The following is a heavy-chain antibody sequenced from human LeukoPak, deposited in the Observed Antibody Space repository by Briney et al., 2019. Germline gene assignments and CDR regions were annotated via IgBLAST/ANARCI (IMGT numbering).Heavy chain of an antibody. CDR3: AKDRDYYDSSGYYWGSTGFDP. Sequence: PGGSLRLSCAGSGFTFSNYGMSWVRQAPGKGLEWVSAISGSGGSRYFADSVKGRFTISRDNSKNTLYLQMNSLRAEDTAVYYCAKDRDYYDSSGYYWGSTGFDPWGQGTLVTVSS. D-gene: IGHD3-22*01. V-gene: IGHV3-23*01. J-gene: IGHJ5*02. CDR2: ISGSGGSR. CDR1: GFTFSNYG.